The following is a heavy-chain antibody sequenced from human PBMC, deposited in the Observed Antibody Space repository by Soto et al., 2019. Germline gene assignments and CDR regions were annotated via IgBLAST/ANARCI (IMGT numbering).Heavy chain of an antibody. CDR2: IYYSGST. CDR1: GGSISSGGYY. CDR3: ERHSGRRSWYINGLDV. D-gene: IGHD6-13*01. J-gene: IGHJ6*02. V-gene: IGHV4-31*03. Sequence: PSETLSLTCTVSGGSISSGGYYWSWIRQHPGKGLEWIGYIYYSGSTYYNPSLKSRVTISVDTSKNQFSLKLSSVTAADTAVYYCERHSGRRSWYINGLDVWGQGTTVTVSS.